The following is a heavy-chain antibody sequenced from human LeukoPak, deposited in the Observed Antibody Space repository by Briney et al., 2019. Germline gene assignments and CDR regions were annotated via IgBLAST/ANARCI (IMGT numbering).Heavy chain of an antibody. CDR1: GFTFTSYY. CDR2: INPTGGNT. Sequence: ASVKVSCKASGFTFTSYYMHWVRQAPGQGLEWMGIINPTGGNTRYAQKFQGRVTMTRDTSTSTVYMELSSLRSEDTAVYYCARDGTTVTTNAFDIWGQGTMVTVSS. CDR3: ARDGTTVTTNAFDI. V-gene: IGHV1-46*01. J-gene: IGHJ3*02. D-gene: IGHD4-17*01.